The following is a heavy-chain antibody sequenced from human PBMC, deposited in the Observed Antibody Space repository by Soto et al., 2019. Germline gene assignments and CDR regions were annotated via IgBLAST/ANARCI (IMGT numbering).Heavy chain of an antibody. V-gene: IGHV3-23*01. Sequence: EVQLLESGGGLVQPGGSLRLSCAASGFTFSSYAMSWVRQAPGKGLEWVSAISGSGGSTYYADSVKGRFTISRDNSKNPLYLQMNSLRAEDTAVYYCAKWRYYYGSGSYYKTADYFDYWGQGTLVTVSS. CDR2: ISGSGGST. D-gene: IGHD3-10*01. J-gene: IGHJ4*02. CDR3: AKWRYYYGSGSYYKTADYFDY. CDR1: GFTFSSYA.